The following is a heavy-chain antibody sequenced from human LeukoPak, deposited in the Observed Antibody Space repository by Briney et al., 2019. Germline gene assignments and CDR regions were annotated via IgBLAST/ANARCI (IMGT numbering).Heavy chain of an antibody. CDR2: INHSGST. J-gene: IGHJ4*02. Sequence: SETLSLTCAVYGGSFSGYYWSWIRQPPGKGLEWIGEINHSGSTNYNPSLKSRDTISVDTSKNQFSLKLSSVTAADTAVYYCARGGFVDTAMVSHYFDYWGQGTLVTVSS. D-gene: IGHD5-18*01. CDR3: ARGGFVDTAMVSHYFDY. CDR1: GGSFSGYY. V-gene: IGHV4-34*01.